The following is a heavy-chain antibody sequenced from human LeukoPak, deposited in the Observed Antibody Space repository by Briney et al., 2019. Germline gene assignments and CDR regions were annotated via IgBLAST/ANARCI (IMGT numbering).Heavy chain of an antibody. V-gene: IGHV3-66*01. CDR1: GFTVSNNY. CDR3: ARDGGNSDY. CDR2: IYSGGSS. Sequence: GGSLRLSCAASGFTVSNNYMSWVRQTPGKGLEWVSLIYSGGSSHYADSVKGRFTISRDSSKNTLYLQTNSLRPDDTAVYYCARDGGNSDYWGQGTLVTVSS. J-gene: IGHJ4*02.